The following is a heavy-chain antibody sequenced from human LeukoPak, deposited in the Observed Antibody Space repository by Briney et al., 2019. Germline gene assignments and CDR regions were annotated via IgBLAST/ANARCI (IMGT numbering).Heavy chain of an antibody. CDR3: ATGRGSPDY. D-gene: IGHD3-16*01. CDR1: GGSISSSSYY. Sequence: SETLSLTCTVSGGSISSSSYYWGWIRQPPGKGLEWIGSINYSGSTYYNPSLKSRVTISVDTSKNQFSLKLSSATAADTAVYFCATGRGSPDYWGQGTLVTVSS. V-gene: IGHV4-39*01. CDR2: INYSGST. J-gene: IGHJ4*02.